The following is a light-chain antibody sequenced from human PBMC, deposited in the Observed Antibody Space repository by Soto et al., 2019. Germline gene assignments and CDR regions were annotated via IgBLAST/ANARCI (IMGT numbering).Light chain of an antibody. CDR2: VAS. J-gene: IGKJ4*01. CDR3: QQLNSFPLT. Sequence: DIQLTQSPSFLSASVGDRVTITCRASQDFNNYLAWYQQKPGEAPKLLMNVASTLQSGVPSRFSGSGSGTEFTLTISSLQPEDFATYFCQQLNSFPLTFGGGTKVEIK. CDR1: QDFNNY. V-gene: IGKV1-9*01.